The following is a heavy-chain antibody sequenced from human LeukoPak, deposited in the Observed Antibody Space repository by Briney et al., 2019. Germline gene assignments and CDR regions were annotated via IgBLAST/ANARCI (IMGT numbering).Heavy chain of an antibody. CDR2: INHSGST. V-gene: IGHV4-34*01. D-gene: IGHD1-1*01. CDR1: GGSFSGYY. CDR3: ARGPGSWKLYYMDV. Sequence: PSETLSLTCAVYGGSFSGYYWSWIRQPPGKGLEWIGEINHSGSTNYNPSLKSRVTISVDTSKNQFSLKLSSVTAADTAVYYCARGPGSWKLYYMDVWGKGTTVTVSS. J-gene: IGHJ6*03.